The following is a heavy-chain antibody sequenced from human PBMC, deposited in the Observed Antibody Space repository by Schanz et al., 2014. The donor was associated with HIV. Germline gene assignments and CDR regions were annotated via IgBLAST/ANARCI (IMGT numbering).Heavy chain of an antibody. CDR3: ARDRFTMVRGVIRPPDF. V-gene: IGHV3-11*01. D-gene: IGHD3-10*01. CDR1: GFTFTDNY. J-gene: IGHJ4*02. Sequence: VQLGGSGGGLVKPGGSLRLSCAASGFTFTDNYMSWIRQAPGKGREWLSYISVNGATREYADSVKGRFTISRDNARTSLYLQMNSLRAEDTAVFYCARDRFTMVRGVIRPPDFWGQGTLVTVSS. CDR2: ISVNGATR.